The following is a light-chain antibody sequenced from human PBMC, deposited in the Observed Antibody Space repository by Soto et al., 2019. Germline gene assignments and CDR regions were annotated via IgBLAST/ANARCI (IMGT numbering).Light chain of an antibody. CDR2: GAS. J-gene: IGKJ2*01. V-gene: IGKV3-20*01. Sequence: VLTQSPGTLSLSPGERATRSCRASQTFTSNYLAWYQQKPGQAPRLLIYGASSRATDIPHRFSGSGSGTDFTLTISRLEPEDFALYYCQQYLSLPVTFGQGTKVDIK. CDR1: QTFTSNY. CDR3: QQYLSLPVT.